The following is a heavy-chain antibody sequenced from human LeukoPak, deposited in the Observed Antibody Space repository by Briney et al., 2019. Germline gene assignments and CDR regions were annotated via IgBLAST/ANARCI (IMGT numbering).Heavy chain of an antibody. CDR3: ARVWVIAARPAQIDR. CDR1: GGSISSSSYY. D-gene: IGHD6-6*01. V-gene: IGHV4-39*07. Sequence: SETLSLTCAVSGGSISSSSYYWGWIRQPPGKGLEWIGGIYHSGSTYYSPSLKSRVTISVDTSKNHFSLKLSSVTAADTAVYYCARVWVIAARPAQIDRWGQGALVTVSS. J-gene: IGHJ5*02. CDR2: IYHSGST.